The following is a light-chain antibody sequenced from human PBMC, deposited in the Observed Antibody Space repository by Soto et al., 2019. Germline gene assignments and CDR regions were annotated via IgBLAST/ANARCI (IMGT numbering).Light chain of an antibody. CDR1: QSVWSSY. V-gene: IGKV3-20*01. Sequence: EIVLTQSPGTLSLSPGERATLSCRASQSVWSSYLAWSQQKPGQAPRVLIFGASNRATGVPDRISGSGSGTDFTLTISRLEPEDFGVYYCHQYGGSQFTFGPGTRVDIK. CDR3: HQYGGSQFT. J-gene: IGKJ3*01. CDR2: GAS.